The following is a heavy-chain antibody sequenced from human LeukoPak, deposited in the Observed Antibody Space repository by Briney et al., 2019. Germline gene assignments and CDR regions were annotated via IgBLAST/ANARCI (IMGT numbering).Heavy chain of an antibody. J-gene: IGHJ3*02. V-gene: IGHV1-69*05. CDR1: GGTFSSYA. Sequence: SVKVSCKASGGTFSSYAISWVRQAPGQGLEWMGGIIPIFGTANYAQKFQGRVTITTDESTSTAYMELSSLRSEDTAVYYCARVLYSSWSNDAFDIWGQGTMVTVSS. D-gene: IGHD6-13*01. CDR3: ARVLYSSWSNDAFDI. CDR2: IIPIFGTA.